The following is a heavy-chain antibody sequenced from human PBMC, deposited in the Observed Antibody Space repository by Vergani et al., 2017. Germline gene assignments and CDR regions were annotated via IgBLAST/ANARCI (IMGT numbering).Heavy chain of an antibody. D-gene: IGHD3-9*01. V-gene: IGHV5-10-1*01. CDR1: GYSFTSYW. CDR3: ARGRYDILTGYYLYYGMDV. J-gene: IGHJ6*02. Sequence: EVQLVQSGAEVKKPGESLRISCKGSGYSFTSYWISWVRQMPGKGLEWMGRIDPSDSYTNYSPSFQGHVTISADKSISTAYLQWSSLKASDTAMYYCARGRYDILTGYYLYYGMDVWSQGTTVTVSS. CDR2: IDPSDSYT.